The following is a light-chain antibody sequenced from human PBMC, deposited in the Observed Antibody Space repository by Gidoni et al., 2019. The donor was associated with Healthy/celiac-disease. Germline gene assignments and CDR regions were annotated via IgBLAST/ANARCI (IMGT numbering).Light chain of an antibody. J-gene: IGKJ1*01. Sequence: EIVLTQSPATLSLSPGARATFSCRASQSVSSYLACYQQKPGQAPRLLIYDASNRATGIPSRFSGSGSGTDFTLTISRLEPEDFAVYYCQQRSNWPPLTFGQGTKVEIK. CDR3: QQRSNWPPLT. V-gene: IGKV3-11*01. CDR2: DAS. CDR1: QSVSSY.